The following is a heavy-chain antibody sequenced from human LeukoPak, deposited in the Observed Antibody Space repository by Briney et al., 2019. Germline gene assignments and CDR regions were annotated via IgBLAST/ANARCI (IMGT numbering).Heavy chain of an antibody. CDR1: GGTFISYA. D-gene: IGHD6-13*01. CDR2: IIPILGIA. V-gene: IGHV1-69*04. J-gene: IGHJ5*02. CDR3: AREFTREKPGIAAAGRGIWFDP. Sequence: ASVKVSCKASGGTFISYAISWVRQAPGQGLEWMGRIIPILGIANYAQKFQGRVTITPDKSTSTAYMELSSLRSEDTAVYYCAREFTREKPGIAAAGRGIWFDPWGQGTLVTVSS.